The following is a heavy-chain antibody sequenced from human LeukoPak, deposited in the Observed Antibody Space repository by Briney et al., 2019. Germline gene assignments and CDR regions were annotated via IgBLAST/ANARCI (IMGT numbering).Heavy chain of an antibody. CDR3: ATLSGGGNSSYYDFWSGYYRIGGWFDP. V-gene: IGHV3-48*01. CDR1: GFTFSSYS. J-gene: IGHJ5*02. Sequence: GGSLRLSCAASGFTFSSYSMNWVRQAPGKGLEWVSYISSSSSTIYYADSVKGRFTISRDNAKNSMYLQMNSLRAEDTAVYYCATLSGGGNSSYYDFWSGYYRIGGWFDPWGQGTLVTVSS. D-gene: IGHD3-3*01. CDR2: ISSSSSTI.